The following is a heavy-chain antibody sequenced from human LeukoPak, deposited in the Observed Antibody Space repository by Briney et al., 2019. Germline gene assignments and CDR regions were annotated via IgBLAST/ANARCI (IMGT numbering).Heavy chain of an antibody. J-gene: IGHJ5*02. CDR3: AKSHYDFWSANWFDP. D-gene: IGHD3-3*01. V-gene: IGHV1-69*05. CDR1: GGTFSSYA. Sequence: GSSVKVSCKASGGTFSSYAISWVRQAPGQGREWMGGIIPIFGTANYAQKFQGRVTITTDESTSTAYMELSSQRSEDTALYYCAKSHYDFWSANWFDPWGQGTLVTVSS. CDR2: IIPIFGTA.